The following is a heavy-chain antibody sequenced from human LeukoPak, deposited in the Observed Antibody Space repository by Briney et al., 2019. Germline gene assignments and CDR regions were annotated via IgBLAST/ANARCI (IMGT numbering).Heavy chain of an antibody. CDR1: GLTFSDDY. CDR3: AKDRYSSSWYIEDY. CDR2: ISISGSTT. D-gene: IGHD6-13*01. J-gene: IGHJ4*02. V-gene: IGHV3-11*01. Sequence: GGSLRLSCAASGLTFSDDYMSWIRQAPGKGLEWVSYISISGSTTYYADSVKGRFTISRDNSKNTLYLQMNSLRAEDTAVYYCAKDRYSSSWYIEDYWGQGTLVTVSS.